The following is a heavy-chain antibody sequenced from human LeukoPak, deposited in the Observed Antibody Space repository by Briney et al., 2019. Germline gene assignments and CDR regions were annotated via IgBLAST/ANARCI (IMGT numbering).Heavy chain of an antibody. Sequence: HPGGSLRLSCATSGFTFSSYWMSWVRQAPGKGLEWVANIKQDGSEKYYVDSVKGRFTISRDNAKNSLYLQMNSLRADDTAVYYCARDVYYGSSGQGAFDIWGQGTMVTVSS. CDR3: ARDVYYGSSGQGAFDI. CDR2: IKQDGSEK. CDR1: GFTFSSYW. D-gene: IGHD3-22*01. V-gene: IGHV3-7*01. J-gene: IGHJ3*02.